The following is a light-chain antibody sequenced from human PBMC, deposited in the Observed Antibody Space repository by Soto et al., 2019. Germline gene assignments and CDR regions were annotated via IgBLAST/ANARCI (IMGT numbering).Light chain of an antibody. J-gene: IGKJ4*01. V-gene: IGKV3-20*01. CDR3: QQYGNAPLA. CDR2: GAS. CDR1: RSVRSNF. Sequence: EVVLTQSPGTLSLSPGERASLSCRASRSVRSNFLAWYHQRPGRAPRLLIYGASSMATDIPDRFSGSVSGTDFTLTISSVEPEDFGVYYCQQYGNAPLAFGGGTRV.